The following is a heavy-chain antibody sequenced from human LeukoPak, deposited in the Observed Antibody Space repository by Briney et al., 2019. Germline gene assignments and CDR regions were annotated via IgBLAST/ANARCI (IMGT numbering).Heavy chain of an antibody. V-gene: IGHV1-18*01. J-gene: IGHJ4*02. D-gene: IGHD1-7*01. CDR2: ISAYNGNT. CDR3: ARLILQGYNWNYGSFDY. Sequence: GASVKVSCKASGYTFTSYGISWVRQAPGQGLEWMGWISAYNGNTNYAQKLQGRVTMTTDTSTSTAYMELRSLRSDDTAVYYCARLILQGYNWNYGSFDYWGQGTLVTVSS. CDR1: GYTFTSYG.